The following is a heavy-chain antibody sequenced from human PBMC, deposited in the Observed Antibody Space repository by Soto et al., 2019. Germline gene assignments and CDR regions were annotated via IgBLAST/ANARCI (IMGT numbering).Heavy chain of an antibody. J-gene: IGHJ6*02. D-gene: IGHD6-13*01. CDR3: ARKIERIAAAGTGYYYGIDV. V-gene: IGHV1-69*01. Sequence: QVQLVQSGAEVKKPGYSVKVSCKASGGTFSSYAISWVRQAPGQGLEWMGGIIPIFGTANYAQKFQGRVTITADESTSTAYMALSSLRSEDTAVYYCARKIERIAAAGTGYYYGIDVWGQGTTVTVS. CDR2: IIPIFGTA. CDR1: GGTFSSYA.